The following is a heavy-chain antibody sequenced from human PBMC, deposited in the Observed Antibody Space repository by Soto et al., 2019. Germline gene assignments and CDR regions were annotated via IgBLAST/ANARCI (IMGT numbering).Heavy chain of an antibody. CDR3: ARHGSAGGSYYYFYY. D-gene: IGHD1-26*01. V-gene: IGHV4-39*01. J-gene: IGHJ4*02. Sequence: SETLSLTCTVSGGSISSSSYYWGWIRQPPGKGLEWIGSIYYSGSTYYNPSLKSRVTISVDTSKNQFSLKLSSVTAADTAVYYCARHGSAGGSYYYFYYWGQGTLVTVSS. CDR2: IYYSGST. CDR1: GGSISSSSYY.